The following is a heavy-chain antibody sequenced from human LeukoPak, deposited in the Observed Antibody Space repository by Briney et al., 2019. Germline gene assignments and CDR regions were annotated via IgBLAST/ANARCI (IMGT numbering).Heavy chain of an antibody. CDR2: INPSGGST. CDR1: GYTFTSYY. J-gene: IGHJ6*02. V-gene: IGHV1-46*01. CDR3: ARVLEIVLMVYGMDV. Sequence: ASVKVSCKASGYTFTSYYMHWVRQAPGQGLEWMGIINPSGGSTSYAQKLQGRVTMTTDTSTSTAYMELRSLRSDDTAVYYCARVLEIVLMVYGMDVWGQGTTVTVSS. D-gene: IGHD2-8*01.